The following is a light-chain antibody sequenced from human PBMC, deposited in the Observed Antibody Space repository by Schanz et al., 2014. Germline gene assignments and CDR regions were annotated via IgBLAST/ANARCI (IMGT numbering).Light chain of an antibody. Sequence: EVVLTQSPATRSLSPGERATLSCRASQSVSSSYLAWYQQKPGQAPSLLIYDASNRATGIPARFSGSGSGTDFTLTISRLEPEDFAVYYCQQRSNWPLTFGGGTKVEIK. CDR2: DAS. CDR1: QSVSSSY. J-gene: IGKJ4*01. CDR3: QQRSNWPLT. V-gene: IGKV3-11*01.